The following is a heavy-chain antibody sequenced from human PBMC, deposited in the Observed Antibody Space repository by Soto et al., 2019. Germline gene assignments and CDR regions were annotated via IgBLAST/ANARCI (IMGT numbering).Heavy chain of an antibody. V-gene: IGHV3-23*01. J-gene: IGHJ3*02. Sequence: GGSLRLSCAASGFTFSSYAMSWVRQAPGKGLEWVSAISGSGGSTYYVDSVKGRFTISRDNSKNTLYLQMNSLSAEDTAVYYCAKAAELSFDIVVVPYAFDIWGQGTMVTFSS. CDR3: AKAAELSFDIVVVPYAFDI. D-gene: IGHD2-2*01. CDR2: ISGSGGST. CDR1: GFTFSSYA.